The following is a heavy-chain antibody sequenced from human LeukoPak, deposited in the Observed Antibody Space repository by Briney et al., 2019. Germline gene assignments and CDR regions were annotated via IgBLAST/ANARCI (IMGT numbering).Heavy chain of an antibody. D-gene: IGHD2-2*01. V-gene: IGHV3-74*01. Sequence: PGGSLRLSCAASGFTFSAYNMNWVRQGPGKGLVWVSRINGDGSSTSYADSVKGRFTISRDNAKNTLYLQMNSLRAEDAAVYYCASRYCSSTSCSYYWGQGTLVTVSS. J-gene: IGHJ4*02. CDR3: ASRYCSSTSCSYY. CDR1: GFTFSAYN. CDR2: INGDGSST.